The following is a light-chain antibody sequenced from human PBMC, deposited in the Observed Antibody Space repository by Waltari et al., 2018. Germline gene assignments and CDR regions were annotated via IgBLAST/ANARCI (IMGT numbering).Light chain of an antibody. J-gene: IGLJ1*01. Sequence: SSVLTQPPSVSVAPGKTASITCGGNNIESKTVDRYQQKPGQAPMLVISYDSARPSGIPERFSGSNSGNTATLTISRVEAGDEADYYCQVWDANTDPGVFGTGTEVTVL. CDR1: NIESKT. CDR3: QVWDANTDPGV. CDR2: YDS. V-gene: IGLV3-21*04.